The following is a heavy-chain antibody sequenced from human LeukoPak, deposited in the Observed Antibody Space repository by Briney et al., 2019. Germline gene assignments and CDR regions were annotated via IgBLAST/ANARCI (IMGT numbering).Heavy chain of an antibody. CDR1: GFSFSDHW. J-gene: IGHJ4*02. V-gene: IGHV3-7*01. D-gene: IGHD5-24*01. Sequence: HPGGSLRLSCVASGFSFSDHWMNWFRQAPGKGLEWVATIKKDGSEQYYVDSMKGRLTISRDNAKNSVCLQIHSLRAEDTAVYYCARDLGWLQSDYWGQGTLVTVSS. CDR3: ARDLGWLQSDY. CDR2: IKKDGSEQ.